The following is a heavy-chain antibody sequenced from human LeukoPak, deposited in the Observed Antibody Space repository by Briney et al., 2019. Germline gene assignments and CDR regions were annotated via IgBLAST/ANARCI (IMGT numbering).Heavy chain of an antibody. CDR3: ARHSGGVWLGYFDL. V-gene: IGHV1-69*13. CDR1: GYTFTSYD. D-gene: IGHD6-19*01. Sequence: SVKVSCKASGYTFTSYDINWVRQATGQGLEWMGGIIPIFGTPNYAQKFQGRVTVTADESTSTAYMELSSLRSEDTAVYYCARHSGGVWLGYFDLWGRGTLVTVSS. J-gene: IGHJ2*01. CDR2: IIPIFGTP.